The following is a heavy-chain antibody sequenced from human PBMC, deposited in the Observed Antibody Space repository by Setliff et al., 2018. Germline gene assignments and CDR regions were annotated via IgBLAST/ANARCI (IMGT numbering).Heavy chain of an antibody. Sequence: ASVKVSCKAPGYTFTNYAINWVRQAPGQGLEWVGWISAYSGNTYYAQKFQGRVTMTTDTSTATAYLELRSLRSDDTAVYYCSRLVRYCTRTSCQRASGEDYWGQGTLVTVSS. CDR2: ISAYSGNT. J-gene: IGHJ4*02. CDR3: SRLVRYCTRTSCQRASGEDY. D-gene: IGHD2-2*01. V-gene: IGHV1-18*01. CDR1: GYTFTNYA.